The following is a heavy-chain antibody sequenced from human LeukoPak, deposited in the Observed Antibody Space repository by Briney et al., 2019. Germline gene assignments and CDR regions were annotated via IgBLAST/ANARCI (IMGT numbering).Heavy chain of an antibody. CDR3: ARTTVAGSY. CDR2: IYCSGST. D-gene: IGHD6-19*01. J-gene: IGHJ4*02. CDR1: GGSISSYY. Sequence: SETLSLTCTVSGGSISSYYWSWIRQPPGKGLEWIGYIYCSGSTNYNPSLKSRVTISVDTSKNQFSLKLSSVTAADTAVYYCARTTVAGSYWGQGTLVTVSS. V-gene: IGHV4-59*01.